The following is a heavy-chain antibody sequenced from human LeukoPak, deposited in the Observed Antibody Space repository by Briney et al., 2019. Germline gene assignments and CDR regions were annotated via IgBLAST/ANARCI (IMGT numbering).Heavy chain of an antibody. CDR1: GGTFSSYA. V-gene: IGHV1-18*01. Sequence: GASVKVSCKASGGTFSSYAISWVRQAPGQGLEWMGWISDYNGNTNYAQKLQGRVTMTTDTSTSTAYMELRSLRSDDTAVYYCARDSKDFYYYYMDVWGKGTTVTVSS. CDR2: ISDYNGNT. CDR3: ARDSKDFYYYYMDV. J-gene: IGHJ6*03. D-gene: IGHD2/OR15-2a*01.